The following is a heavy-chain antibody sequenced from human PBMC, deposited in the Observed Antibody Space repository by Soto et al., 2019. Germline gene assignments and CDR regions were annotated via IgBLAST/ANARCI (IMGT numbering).Heavy chain of an antibody. V-gene: IGHV4-34*01. CDR1: GGSFSGYY. J-gene: IGHJ6*02. CDR3: ARGRLGSGWYLHYYGMDV. Sequence: KTSETLSLTCAVYGGSFSGYYWSWIRQPPGKGLEWIGEINHSGSTNYNPSLKSRVTISVDTSKNQFSLKLSSVTAADTAVYYCARGRLGSGWYLHYYGMDVWGQGTTVTVSS. CDR2: INHSGST. D-gene: IGHD6-19*01.